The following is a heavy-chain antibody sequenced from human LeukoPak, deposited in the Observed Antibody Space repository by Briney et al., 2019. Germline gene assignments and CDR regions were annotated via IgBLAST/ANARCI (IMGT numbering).Heavy chain of an antibody. Sequence: GSLRLSCAVSGFTFTSYAISWVRQAPGKGLEWVSSISGSGDRTYYADSVKGRFTLSRDKSKNTVYLQMDSLRAEDTALYYCARLRTTGTFDYWGQGTLVTVSS. V-gene: IGHV3-23*01. J-gene: IGHJ4*02. CDR1: GFTFTSYA. CDR2: ISGSGDRT. D-gene: IGHD1-1*01. CDR3: ARLRTTGTFDY.